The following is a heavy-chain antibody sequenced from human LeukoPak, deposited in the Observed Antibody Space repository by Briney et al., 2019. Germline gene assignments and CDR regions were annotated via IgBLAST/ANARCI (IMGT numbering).Heavy chain of an antibody. CDR3: ARGGYCSGGSCYYFDY. CDR1: GFTFSSYE. J-gene: IGHJ4*02. Sequence: PGGSLRLSCAASGFTFSSYEMNWVRQAPGKGLEWVSYISSSGSTIYYADSVKGRFTISRDNSKNTPYLQMNSLRAEDTAVYYCARGGYCSGGSCYYFDYWGQGTLVTVSS. CDR2: ISSSGSTI. D-gene: IGHD2-15*01. V-gene: IGHV3-48*03.